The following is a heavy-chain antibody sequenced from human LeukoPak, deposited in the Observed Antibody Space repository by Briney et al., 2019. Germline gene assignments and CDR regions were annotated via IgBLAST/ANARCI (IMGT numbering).Heavy chain of an antibody. Sequence: GESLQISCKGSGYSFTSYWIGWVRQMPGKGLEWMGINYPGDSDTRYSPSFQGQVTISADKSISTAYLQWSSLKASDTAMYHCARPKYSSSWYTLDYWGQGTLVTVSS. D-gene: IGHD6-13*01. CDR3: ARPKYSSSWYTLDY. V-gene: IGHV5-51*01. CDR2: NYPGDSDT. CDR1: GYSFTSYW. J-gene: IGHJ4*02.